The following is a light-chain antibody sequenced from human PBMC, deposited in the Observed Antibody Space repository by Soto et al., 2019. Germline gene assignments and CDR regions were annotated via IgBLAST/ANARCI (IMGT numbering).Light chain of an antibody. CDR3: QQRSHWPRT. Sequence: EIVLTQSPATLSLSPGERATLSCRASQSVSSYLAWYQQKPGQAPRLLIYDASNRATGIPARFSGSGSGTVLTHTNRRPWPEDRGDHDGQQRSHWPRTFGPASQLEIK. V-gene: IGKV3-11*01. CDR1: QSVSSY. CDR2: DAS. J-gene: IGKJ2*01.